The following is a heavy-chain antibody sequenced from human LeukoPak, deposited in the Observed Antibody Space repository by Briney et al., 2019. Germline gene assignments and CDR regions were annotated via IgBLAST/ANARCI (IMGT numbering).Heavy chain of an antibody. J-gene: IGHJ6*03. V-gene: IGHV4-30-4*08. Sequence: PSETLSLTCTVSGGSISSGDYYWSWIRQPPGKGLEWIGYIYYSGSTYYNPSLKSRVTISVDTSKNQFSLKLSSVTAADTAVYYCARKSSSSGGLDYYYCMDVWGKGTTVTVSS. CDR2: IYYSGST. CDR1: GGSISSGDYY. D-gene: IGHD6-6*01. CDR3: ARKSSSSGGLDYYYCMDV.